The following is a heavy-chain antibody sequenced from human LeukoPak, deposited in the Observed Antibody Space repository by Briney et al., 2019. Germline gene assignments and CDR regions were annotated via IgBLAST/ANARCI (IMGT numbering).Heavy chain of an antibody. Sequence: PGGSLRLSCAASGFTFSSYSMNWVRQAPGKVLEWVSSISSSSSYIYYADSVKGRFTISRDNAKNSLYLQMNSLRAEDTAVYYCARSSGSAKAFDIWGQGTMVTVSS. J-gene: IGHJ3*02. CDR1: GFTFSSYS. CDR3: ARSSGSAKAFDI. CDR2: ISSSSSYI. V-gene: IGHV3-21*01. D-gene: IGHD3-10*01.